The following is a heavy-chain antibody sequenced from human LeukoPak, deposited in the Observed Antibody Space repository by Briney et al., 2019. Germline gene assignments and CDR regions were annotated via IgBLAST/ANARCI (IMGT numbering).Heavy chain of an antibody. CDR1: GFTFSSYS. Sequence: GGSLRLSCAASGFTFSSYSMNWVRQAPGKGLEWVSSISSSSSYIYYADSVKGRFTISRDNAKNSLYLQMNSLRAEDTAVYYCARTCSSTSCYFGGYYSMDVWGQGTTVTVSS. J-gene: IGHJ6*02. V-gene: IGHV3-21*01. CDR3: ARTCSSTSCYFGGYYSMDV. D-gene: IGHD2-2*01. CDR2: ISSSSSYI.